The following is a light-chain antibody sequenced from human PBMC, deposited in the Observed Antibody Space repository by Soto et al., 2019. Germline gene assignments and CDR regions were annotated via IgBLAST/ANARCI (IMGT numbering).Light chain of an antibody. Sequence: FTQSPCTMSLSPGERATLSVRSSQRVSIGYLAWYQQKPRHAPSLLIDGASSRATGIPDRFSGSGSGTDFTLTISRLEPEDFAVYYCQQYGSSPTWTFGQGTKVDIK. CDR1: QRVSIGY. CDR3: QQYGSSPTWT. J-gene: IGKJ1*01. CDR2: GAS. V-gene: IGKV3-20*01.